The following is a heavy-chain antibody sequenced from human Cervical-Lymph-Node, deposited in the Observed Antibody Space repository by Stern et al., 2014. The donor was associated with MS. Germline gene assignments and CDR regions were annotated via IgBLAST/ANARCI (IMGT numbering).Heavy chain of an antibody. CDR2: VYPGDSDT. CDR3: ARLDCSGGSCYSGDFDY. D-gene: IGHD2-15*01. J-gene: IGHJ4*02. CDR1: GYNFTNYW. Sequence: VQLGQSGAEVKRPGESLKISCKGSGYNFTNYWIAWVRQMPGKGLEWMGIVYPGDSDTRYSPSFQGQFTISADKSIKTAYLQWSSLKASDTAMYFCARLDCSGGSCYSGDFDYWGQGTLVTVSS. V-gene: IGHV5-51*01.